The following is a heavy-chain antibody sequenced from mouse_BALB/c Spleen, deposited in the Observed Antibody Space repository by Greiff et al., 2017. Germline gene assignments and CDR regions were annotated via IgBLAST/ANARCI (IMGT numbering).Heavy chain of an antibody. CDR3: ARPFTTAAFAY. V-gene: IGHV5-12-2*01. Sequence: DVHLVESGGGLVQPGGSLKLSCAASGFTFSSYTMSWVRQTPEKRLEWVAYISNGGGSTYYPDTVKGRFTISRDNAKNTLYLQMSSLKSEDTAMYYCARPFTTAAFAYWGQGTLVTVSA. D-gene: IGHD1-2*01. CDR1: GFTFSSYT. CDR2: ISNGGGST. J-gene: IGHJ3*01.